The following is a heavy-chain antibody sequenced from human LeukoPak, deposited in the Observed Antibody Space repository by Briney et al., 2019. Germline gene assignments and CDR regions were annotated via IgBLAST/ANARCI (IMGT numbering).Heavy chain of an antibody. Sequence: PGGSLRLSCSASGFTFSSYAMHWVRQAPGKGLEYVSAISSYGGSTYYTDSVKGRFTISRDNSKNTLYLQMNSLRAEDTAVYYCARREGYSYGYAFDYWGQGTLVTVSS. J-gene: IGHJ4*02. CDR1: GFTFSSYA. V-gene: IGHV3-64*04. CDR2: ISSYGGST. D-gene: IGHD5-18*01. CDR3: ARREGYSYGYAFDY.